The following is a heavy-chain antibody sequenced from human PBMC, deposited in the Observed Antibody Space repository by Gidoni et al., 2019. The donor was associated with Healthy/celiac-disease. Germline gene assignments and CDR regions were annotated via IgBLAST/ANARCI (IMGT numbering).Heavy chain of an antibody. CDR3: ASRIVGASGRDY. Sequence: QLQLQESRPGLVQPSETLSLTCTVSGGSISSSSHHGGWIRPPPGKGLEWIGSIYYSGSTYYNPSLKSRVTRSVDTSKNKFSLKLSSVTAADTAVYYCASRIVGASGRDYWGQGTLVTVSS. CDR1: GGSISSSSHH. J-gene: IGHJ4*02. CDR2: IYYSGST. V-gene: IGHV4-39*01. D-gene: IGHD1-26*01.